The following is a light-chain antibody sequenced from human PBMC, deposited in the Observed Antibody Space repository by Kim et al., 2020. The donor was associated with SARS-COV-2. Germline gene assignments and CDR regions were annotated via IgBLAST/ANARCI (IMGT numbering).Light chain of an antibody. CDR2: DAS. V-gene: IGKV1-27*01. J-gene: IGKJ2*01. CDR3: QKYDVAPYT. CDR1: QGIYKY. Sequence: DIQMTQSPSSLSASVGDRVTITCRASQGIYKYLAWYQQKPGKVPKLLIYDASKLESGFPSRFSGRGSGTSFTLTIYSLQPEDVATYYCQKYDVAPYTFGQGTKLEI.